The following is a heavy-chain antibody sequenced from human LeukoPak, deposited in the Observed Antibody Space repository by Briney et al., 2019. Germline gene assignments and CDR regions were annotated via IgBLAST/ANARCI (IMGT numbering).Heavy chain of an antibody. CDR3: AGEYGSGGDYYFDY. Sequence: ASVKVSCKASGYSFISQYMHWVRQAPGQGLEWMGIINPRGGSTSYAQKFQGRVTMTRDTSTSTVYMELSSLRSEDTAVYYCAGEYGSGGDYYFDYWGQGTLVTVSS. V-gene: IGHV1-46*01. J-gene: IGHJ4*02. D-gene: IGHD4-17*01. CDR1: GYSFISQY. CDR2: INPRGGST.